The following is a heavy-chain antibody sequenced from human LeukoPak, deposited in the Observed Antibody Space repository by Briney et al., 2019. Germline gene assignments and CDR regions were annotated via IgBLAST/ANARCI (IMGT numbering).Heavy chain of an antibody. Sequence: PSETLSLTCTVSGDSINSLDLWSWVRQPPGKGLEWIGEMYLSGTTHSNPSVKSRVTISIDKSKNQFFLNLSSVTVADTAVYYCAGLVGRYSSGLYYYYFDYWGQGTLVTVSS. V-gene: IGHV4-4*02. J-gene: IGHJ4*02. D-gene: IGHD3-22*01. CDR1: GDSINSLDL. CDR3: AGLVGRYSSGLYYYYFDY. CDR2: MYLSGTT.